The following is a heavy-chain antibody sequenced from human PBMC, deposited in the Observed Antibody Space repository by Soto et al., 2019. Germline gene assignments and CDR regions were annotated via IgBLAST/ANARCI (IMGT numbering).Heavy chain of an antibody. CDR2: IGYSGAT. CDR1: GGSITSGGSF. J-gene: IGHJ5*02. Sequence: TLSLTCTVSGGSITSGGSFWSWIRQHPGKGPEWIAFIGYSGATSYNPSLASRVTISADTYKSQFSLNLRSVTAADTAVYYCARGGASSKWFAPWGQGTLVTVSS. D-gene: IGHD2-15*01. V-gene: IGHV4-31*03. CDR3: ARGGASSKWFAP.